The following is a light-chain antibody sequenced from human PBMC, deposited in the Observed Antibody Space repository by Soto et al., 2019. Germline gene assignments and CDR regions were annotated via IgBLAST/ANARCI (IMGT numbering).Light chain of an antibody. CDR2: DVN. CDR1: SSDVGRYNY. CDR3: SSYSFTTSLYV. J-gene: IGLJ1*01. V-gene: IGLV2-14*01. Sequence: QSALTQPASVSGSPGQSITISCTGTSSDVGRYNYVSWYRQHPGTAPKLIISDVNSRPSGISNRFSGSESAYTASLTISGLQAEDEADYYCSSYSFTTSLYVFGTGTKVTVL.